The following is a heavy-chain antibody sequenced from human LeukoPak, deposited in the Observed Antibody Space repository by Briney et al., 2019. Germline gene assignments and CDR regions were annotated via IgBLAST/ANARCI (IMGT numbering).Heavy chain of an antibody. CDR2: IYSGGSI. J-gene: IGHJ4*02. V-gene: IGHV3-53*01. D-gene: IGHD2-8*01. Sequence: GGSLRLSCAASGFTVSSNYMSWVRQAPGKGLEWVSVIYSGGSIYYADSVKGRFTISRDNSKNTQYLQMNSLRAEDTAVYYCARDTKAGGAHDYWGQGTLVTVSS. CDR3: ARDTKAGGAHDY. CDR1: GFTVSSNY.